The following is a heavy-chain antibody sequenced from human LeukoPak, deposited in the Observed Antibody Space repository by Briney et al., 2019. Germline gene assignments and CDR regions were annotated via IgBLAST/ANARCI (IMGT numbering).Heavy chain of an antibody. V-gene: IGHV3-21*01. CDR3: ARDRDIVVVVPYYYYGMDV. CDR2: ISSSSSNI. D-gene: IGHD2-2*01. Sequence: GGSLRLSCAASGFTFSSYSMNWVRQAPGKGLEWVSSISSSSSNIYYADSAKGRFTISRDNAKNSLYLQMNSLRAEDTAVYYCARDRDIVVVVPYYYYGMDVWGQGTTVTVSS. CDR1: GFTFSSYS. J-gene: IGHJ6*02.